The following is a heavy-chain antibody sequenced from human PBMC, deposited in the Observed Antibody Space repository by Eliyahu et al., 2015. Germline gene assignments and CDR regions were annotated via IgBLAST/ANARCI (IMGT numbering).Heavy chain of an antibody. D-gene: IGHD2/OR15-2a*01. J-gene: IGHJ3*02. CDR2: FIPIFGTA. CDR3: ARDLKYYPPNNDAFDT. V-gene: IGHV1-69*06. CDR1: GGTLSXHA. Sequence: QVQLVQSGAEVKKPGSSVKVXCKASGGTLSXHAITWVRQAPGQGLEXMGGFIPIFGTANYAQKFXGRVTMTADKSTNTAYMELSSLKSEDTAVYYCARDLKYYPPNNDAFDTWGQGTMVTVS.